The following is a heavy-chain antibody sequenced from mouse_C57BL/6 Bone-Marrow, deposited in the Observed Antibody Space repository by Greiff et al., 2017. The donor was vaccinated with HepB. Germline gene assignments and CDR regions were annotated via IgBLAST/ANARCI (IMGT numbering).Heavy chain of an antibody. V-gene: IGHV3-8*01. Sequence: EVQRVESGPGLAKPSQTLSLTCSVTGYSITRDYWNWIRKFPGNKLEYMGYISYSGSTYYNPSLKSRISITRYTSKNQYYLQLNSVTTEDTATYYCARYKRIYYYGSSYVYYVDYWGQGTTLTVSS. CDR3: ARYKRIYYYGSSYVYYVDY. CDR1: GYSITRDY. D-gene: IGHD1-1*01. CDR2: ISYSGST. J-gene: IGHJ2*01.